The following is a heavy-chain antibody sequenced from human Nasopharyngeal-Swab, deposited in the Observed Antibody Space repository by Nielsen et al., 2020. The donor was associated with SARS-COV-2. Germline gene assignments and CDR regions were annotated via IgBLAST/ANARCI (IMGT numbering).Heavy chain of an antibody. V-gene: IGHV3-53*01. D-gene: IGHD3-3*01. Sequence: VRQAPGKGLEWVSVIYSGGSTYYADSVKGRFTISRDNSKSTLYLQMNSLRAEDTAVYYCARGERRLYDFWSGPPHYGMDVWGQGTTVTVSS. J-gene: IGHJ6*02. CDR3: ARGERRLYDFWSGPPHYGMDV. CDR2: IYSGGST.